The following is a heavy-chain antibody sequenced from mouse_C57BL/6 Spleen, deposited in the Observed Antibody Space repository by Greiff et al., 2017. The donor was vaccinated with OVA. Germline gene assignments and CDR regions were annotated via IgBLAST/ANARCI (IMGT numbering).Heavy chain of an antibody. Sequence: EVKLQESGAELVRPGASVKLSCTASGFNIKDDYMHWVKQRPEQGLEWIGWIDPENGDTEYASKFQGKATITADTSSNTAYLQLSSLTSEDTAVYYCTSNWDEGGYWGQGTTLTVSS. CDR2: IDPENGDT. J-gene: IGHJ2*01. CDR1: GFNIKDDY. D-gene: IGHD4-1*02. CDR3: TSNWDEGGY. V-gene: IGHV14-4*01.